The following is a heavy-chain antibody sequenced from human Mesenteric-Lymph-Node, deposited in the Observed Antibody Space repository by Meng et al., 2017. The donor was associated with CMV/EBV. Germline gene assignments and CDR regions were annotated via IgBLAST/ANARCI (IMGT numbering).Heavy chain of an antibody. D-gene: IGHD6-6*01. CDR2: ISGRSSYI. J-gene: IGHJ4*02. Sequence: GESLKISCAASGFTFSSYNINWVRQAPGKGLEWVSSISGRSSYIYYADSVKGRFTISRDIAKNSVYLEMNSLRAEDTAIYYCARGEAARLEVADYWGQGTLVTVPQ. CDR1: GFTFSSYN. V-gene: IGHV3-21*01. CDR3: ARGEAARLEVADY.